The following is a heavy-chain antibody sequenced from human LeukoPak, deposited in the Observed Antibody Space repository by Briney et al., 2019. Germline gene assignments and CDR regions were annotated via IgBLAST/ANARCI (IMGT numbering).Heavy chain of an antibody. D-gene: IGHD2-15*01. V-gene: IGHV1-46*01. J-gene: IGHJ3*02. CDR1: GYTFTSYY. CDR2: INPSGGST. CDR3: ASTGYCSGGSCYAGTDAFDI. Sequence: ASVKVTVTSSGYTFTSYYMHWVRQPPGQGLEWMGIINPSGGSTSYAQKFQGRVTMTRDTSTSTVYMELSSLRSEDTAVYYCASTGYCSGGSCYAGTDAFDIWGQRTGVSVSS.